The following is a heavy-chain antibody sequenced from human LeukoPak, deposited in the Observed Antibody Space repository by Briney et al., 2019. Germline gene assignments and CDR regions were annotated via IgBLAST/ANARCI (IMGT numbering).Heavy chain of an antibody. V-gene: IGHV4-4*02. D-gene: IGHD2-2*01. J-gene: IGHJ4*02. CDR2: ISHDGTR. Sequence: SETLSLTCGASGGSIDITNYWSWVRQAPGKGLEWIGEISHDGTRNYNPSLRSRVAMSFDRANNYFSLSLTAVTAADTALYYCTRESRPFCPFAFWGQGVMVTVSS. CDR1: GGSIDITNY. CDR3: TRESRPFCPFAF.